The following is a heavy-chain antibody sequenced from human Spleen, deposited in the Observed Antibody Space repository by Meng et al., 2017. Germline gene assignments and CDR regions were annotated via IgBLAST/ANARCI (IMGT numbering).Heavy chain of an antibody. V-gene: IGHV4-39*07. Sequence: QLHLQESGPGLVHPSEPLSLTCTTSGGSITSTSSYWGWVRQPPGKGMVWIGSIYYRGSTKYNQSLKSRISMCVDMSKNQFYLKVNSVTAADTAIYYCVISSHNWGQGTLVTVSS. J-gene: IGHJ4*02. CDR1: GGSITSTSSY. CDR2: IYYRGST. D-gene: IGHD3-3*02. CDR3: VISSHN.